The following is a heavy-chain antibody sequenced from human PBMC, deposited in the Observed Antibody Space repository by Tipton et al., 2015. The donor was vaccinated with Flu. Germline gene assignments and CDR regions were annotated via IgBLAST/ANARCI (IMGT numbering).Heavy chain of an antibody. Sequence: TLSLTCTVSGGSISSYYWSWIRQPPGKGLEWIGYIYYSGSTNYNPSLKSRVTISVDTSKNQFSLKLSSVTAADTAVYYCARPTVTMGTDAFDIWGQGTMVTVSS. CDR1: GGSISSYY. D-gene: IGHD4-11*01. J-gene: IGHJ3*02. CDR2: IYYSGST. CDR3: ARPTVTMGTDAFDI. V-gene: IGHV4-59*01.